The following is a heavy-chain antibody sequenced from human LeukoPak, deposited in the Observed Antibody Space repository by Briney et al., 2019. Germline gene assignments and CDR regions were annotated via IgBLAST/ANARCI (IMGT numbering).Heavy chain of an antibody. J-gene: IGHJ4*02. D-gene: IGHD5-18*01. V-gene: IGHV3-23*01. CDR1: GFTFSSYA. CDR3: AKDGDTAMVTGDYFDY. Sequence: GGSLRLSCAASGFTFSSYAMSWVRQAPGKGLEWVSAISGSGGSTYYADSVKGRFTISRDNSKNTLYLQMNSLRAEDTAVYYCAKDGDTAMVTGDYFDYWGQGTLVTVSS. CDR2: ISGSGGST.